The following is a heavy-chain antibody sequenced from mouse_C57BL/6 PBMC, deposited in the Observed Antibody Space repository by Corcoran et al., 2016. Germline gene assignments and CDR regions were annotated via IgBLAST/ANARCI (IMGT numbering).Heavy chain of an antibody. D-gene: IGHD1-1*01. CDR2: INTYSGVP. Sequence: QIQLVQSGPELKKPGETVKISCKASGYTFTTYGMSWVKQAPGKGLKWMGWINTYSGVPTYADDFKGRFAFSLETSASTAYLQINNLKNEDTATYFCAEGITTVVGDAMDYWGQGTSATVSS. V-gene: IGHV9-3*01. J-gene: IGHJ4*01. CDR1: GYTFTTYG. CDR3: AEGITTVVGDAMDY.